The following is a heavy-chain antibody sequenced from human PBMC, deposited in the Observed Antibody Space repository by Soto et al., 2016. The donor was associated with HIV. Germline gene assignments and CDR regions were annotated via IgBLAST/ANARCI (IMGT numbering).Heavy chain of an antibody. CDR3: ARDVLKTVVTPYGVFDL. V-gene: IGHV3-64*01. CDR2: ISTNGDT. CDR1: GFSLSDYA. D-gene: IGHD2-21*02. J-gene: IGHJ3*01. Sequence: EVQLAESGGGLVQPGGSLRLSCAASGFSLSDYAMYWVRQAPGKGLEYVSAISTNGDTYNANSVKGRFTFSRDSSKSTLYLQMGSLRPEDTAVYYCARDVLKTVVTPYGVFDLWGQGTMVTVSS.